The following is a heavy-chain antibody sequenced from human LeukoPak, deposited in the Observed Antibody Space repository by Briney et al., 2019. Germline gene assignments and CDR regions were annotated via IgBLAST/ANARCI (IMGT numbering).Heavy chain of an antibody. D-gene: IGHD3-10*01. CDR3: ARSRQASGLLSS. V-gene: IGHV4-30-2*06. J-gene: IGHJ5*02. CDR2: IYDRGPA. Sequence: SQTLSLTCAVSGGAIASGGYSWNWIRQSPGKGLEWIGCIYDRGPAYYNPPLKSRFTISVDRPKNQFFLNVTSLTAADTAVYCCARSRQASGLLSSWGQGTPVVVSS. CDR1: GGAIASGGYS.